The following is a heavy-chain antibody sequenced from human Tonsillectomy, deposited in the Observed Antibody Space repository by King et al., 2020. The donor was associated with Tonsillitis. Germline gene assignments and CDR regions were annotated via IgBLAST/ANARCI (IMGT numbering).Heavy chain of an antibody. CDR1: GFTFSNYA. J-gene: IGHJ4*02. D-gene: IGHD1-26*01. CDR2: ISFDGSNK. CDR3: ARELSWELQGAPYLDY. Sequence: VQLVEFGGSVVQPGRSLRLSCAASGFTFSNYAMHWVRQAPGKGLEWVAVISFDGSNKYYADSVKGRFTISRDNSKNTLYLQMSSLRAEDTAVFYCARELSWELQGAPYLDYWGQGTLVTVSS. V-gene: IGHV3-30-3*01.